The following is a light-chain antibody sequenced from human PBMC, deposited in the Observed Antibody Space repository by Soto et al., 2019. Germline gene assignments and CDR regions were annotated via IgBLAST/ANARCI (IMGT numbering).Light chain of an antibody. CDR3: SSYASSSIYV. J-gene: IGLJ1*01. Sequence: QSVLTQPASVSGSPGQSITISCTGTSSDVGGYNYVSWYQQHPGKAPKLIIYDVSNRPSGVSNRFSGSKSGNTASLTISGLQAEDEADYYCSSYASSSIYVFGTGTEVTVL. V-gene: IGLV2-14*01. CDR2: DVS. CDR1: SSDVGGYNY.